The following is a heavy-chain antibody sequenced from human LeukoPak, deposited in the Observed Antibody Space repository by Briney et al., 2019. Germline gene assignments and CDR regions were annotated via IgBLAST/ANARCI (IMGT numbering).Heavy chain of an antibody. CDR1: GYTFTSYD. CDR2: MNPNSGNT. V-gene: IGHV1-8*03. J-gene: IGHJ4*02. D-gene: IGHD3-10*01. Sequence: ASVKVSCKASGYTFTSYDINWVRQATGQGLEWMGWMNPNSGNTGYAQKFQGRVTITRDTSASTAYMELSSLRSEDTAVYYCALQGVRGVSYYFDYWGQGTLVTVSS. CDR3: ALQGVRGVSYYFDY.